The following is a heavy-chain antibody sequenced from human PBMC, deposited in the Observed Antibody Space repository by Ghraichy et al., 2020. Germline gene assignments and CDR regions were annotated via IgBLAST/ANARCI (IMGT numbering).Heavy chain of an antibody. CDR1: GGSISSYY. CDR2: IYYSGST. Sequence: SETLSLTCTVSGGSISSYYWSWIRQPPGKGLEWIGYIYYSGSTNYNPSLKSRVTISVDTSKNQFSLNLSSVTAADTAVYFCARAGAYYGVDVWGQGTTVTVSS. J-gene: IGHJ6*02. D-gene: IGHD1-1*01. V-gene: IGHV4-59*01. CDR3: ARAGAYYGVDV.